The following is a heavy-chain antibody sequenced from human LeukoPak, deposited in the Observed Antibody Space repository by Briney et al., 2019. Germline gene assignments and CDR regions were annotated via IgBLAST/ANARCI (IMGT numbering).Heavy chain of an antibody. Sequence: KPSETLSLTCAVYGGSFSGYYWSWIRQPPGKGLEWIGEINHSGSTNYNPSLKSRVTISVDTSKNQFSLKLSSVTAADTAVYYCARNLLYYYDSSGYYEEDYFDYGGQGTLVTVSS. J-gene: IGHJ4*02. CDR1: GGSFSGYY. V-gene: IGHV4-34*01. CDR3: ARNLLYYYDSSGYYEEDYFDY. D-gene: IGHD3-22*01. CDR2: INHSGST.